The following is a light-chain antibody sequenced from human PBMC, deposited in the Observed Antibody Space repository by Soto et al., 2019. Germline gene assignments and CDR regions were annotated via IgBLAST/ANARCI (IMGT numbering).Light chain of an antibody. J-gene: IGKJ5*01. CDR1: QSVSSRF. V-gene: IGKV3-20*01. CDR3: QQYGTSEII. CDR2: GAS. Sequence: ERVLMQSAGTLSLSKGESATLSCGASQSVSSRFLAWYQQKPGRAPRVLIYGASSRATGIPDRFSGSGSGTDFTLTISRLETEDFAVFYCQQYGTSEIIFGQGTRLEIK.